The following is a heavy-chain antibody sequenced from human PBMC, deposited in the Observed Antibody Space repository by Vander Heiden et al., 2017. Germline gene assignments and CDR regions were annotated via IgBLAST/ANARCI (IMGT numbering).Heavy chain of an antibody. CDR1: GYSFTDYY. CDR2: FDPEDGET. CDR3: TREIKTMVRGLTFDS. Sequence: EVQLVQSGAEVKKPGTTVKISCKVSGYSFTDYYIHWVQQAPGKGLELMGLFDPEDGETMYAEKFQGRVTMSADTSRDTAYMELTSLRSEDTAIFYCTREIKTMVRGLTFDSWGQGTLVTVSS. D-gene: IGHD3-10*01. J-gene: IGHJ4*02. V-gene: IGHV1-69-2*01.